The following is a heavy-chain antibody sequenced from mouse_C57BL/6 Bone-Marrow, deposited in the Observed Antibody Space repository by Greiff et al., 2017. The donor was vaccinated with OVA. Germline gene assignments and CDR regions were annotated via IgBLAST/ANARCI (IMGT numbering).Heavy chain of an antibody. Sequence: VQLQQSGPELVKPGASVKISCKASGYTFTDYYMNWVKQSHGKSLEWIGDINPNNGGTSYNQKFKGKATLTVDKSSSTAYMELRSLTSEDSAVYYCAREGMVTTQIHFDYWGQGTTLTVSS. CDR2: INPNNGGT. V-gene: IGHV1-26*01. D-gene: IGHD2-3*01. J-gene: IGHJ2*01. CDR3: AREGMVTTQIHFDY. CDR1: GYTFTDYY.